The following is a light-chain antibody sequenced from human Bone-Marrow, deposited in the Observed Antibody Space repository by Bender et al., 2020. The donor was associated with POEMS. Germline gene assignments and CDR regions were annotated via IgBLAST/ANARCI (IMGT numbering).Light chain of an antibody. CDR1: SSDVGDYDY. CDR3: CSYAGRTTLV. J-gene: IGLJ3*02. V-gene: IGLV2-23*02. CDR2: DVN. Sequence: QSALTQPASVSGSPGQSITLSCTGTSSDVGDYDYVSWYQQHPGEAPKLIIYDVNKRPSGVPDRFSGSKSGNTASLTVSGLQAEDEADYYCCSYAGRTTLVFGGGTKLTVL.